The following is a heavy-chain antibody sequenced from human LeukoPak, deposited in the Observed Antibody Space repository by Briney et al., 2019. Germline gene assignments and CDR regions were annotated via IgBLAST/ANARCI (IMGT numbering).Heavy chain of an antibody. CDR2: IYYSGST. Sequence: SETLSLTCTVSGGSISSGDYYWSWIRQPPGKGLEWIGYIYYSGSTYYNPSLKSRVTISVDTSKNQFSLKLSSVTAADTAVYYCARSPYDLPTHFDYWGQGTLVTVSS. D-gene: IGHD3-3*01. V-gene: IGHV4-30-4*01. J-gene: IGHJ4*02. CDR1: GGSISSGDYY. CDR3: ARSPYDLPTHFDY.